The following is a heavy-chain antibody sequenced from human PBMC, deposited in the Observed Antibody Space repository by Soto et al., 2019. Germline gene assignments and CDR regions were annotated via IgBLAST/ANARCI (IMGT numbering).Heavy chain of an antibody. CDR2: ISGTGVPT. D-gene: IGHD2-15*01. V-gene: IGHV3-23*01. CDR1: GFAFSAYA. CDR3: AKSFCSSGSCFFLWVDP. J-gene: IGHJ5*02. Sequence: EVQLLESGGGLVQPGGSLRLSCAASGFAFSAYAMSWVRQAPGKGLECISLISGTGVPTLYAESVKGRFSVSRDNSKDTLFLEMNNLRDDDTASYYCAKSFCSSGSCFFLWVDPWGPGTLVTVSS.